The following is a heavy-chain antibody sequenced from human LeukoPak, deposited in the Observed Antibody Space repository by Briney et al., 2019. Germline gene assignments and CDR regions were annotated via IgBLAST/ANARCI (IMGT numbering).Heavy chain of an antibody. D-gene: IGHD3-10*01. CDR1: GFTFSSYE. Sequence: PGGSLRLSCAASGFTFSSYEMNWVRQAPGKGLEWVSYISSSGSTIYYADSVKGRFTISRDNSKNTLYLQMNSLRAEDTAVYYCAKDRPARITMVRGVTNWFDPWGQGTLVTVSS. V-gene: IGHV3-48*03. J-gene: IGHJ5*02. CDR3: AKDRPARITMVRGVTNWFDP. CDR2: ISSSGSTI.